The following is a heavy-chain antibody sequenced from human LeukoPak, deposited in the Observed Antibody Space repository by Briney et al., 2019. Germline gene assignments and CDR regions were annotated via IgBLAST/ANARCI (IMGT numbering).Heavy chain of an antibody. D-gene: IGHD4-17*01. CDR3: ARGRRGDYPLDFFDY. V-gene: IGHV3-53*01. J-gene: IGHJ4*02. CDR2: IYNGGTA. Sequence: GGSLRLSCAASGFTVSSNYMSWVRQAPGKGLEWVSVIYNGGTAYYADSVKGRFTISRDNSKNTLYLQMNSLGAEDTAVYYCARGRRGDYPLDFFDYWGQGTLVTVSS. CDR1: GFTVSSNY.